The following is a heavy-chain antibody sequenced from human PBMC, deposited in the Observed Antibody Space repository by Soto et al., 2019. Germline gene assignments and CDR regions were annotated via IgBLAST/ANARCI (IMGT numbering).Heavy chain of an antibody. CDR3: ARDGYYDSSGYSHPSDAFDI. CDR1: GGTFSSYA. Sequence: SVKVSCKASGGTFSSYAISWVRQAPGQGLEWMGGIIPILGTANYAQKFQGRVTITADESTSTAYMELSSLRSEDTAVYYCARDGYYDSSGYSHPSDAFDIGGQGKMVPVSS. D-gene: IGHD3-22*01. V-gene: IGHV1-69*13. CDR2: IIPILGTA. J-gene: IGHJ3*02.